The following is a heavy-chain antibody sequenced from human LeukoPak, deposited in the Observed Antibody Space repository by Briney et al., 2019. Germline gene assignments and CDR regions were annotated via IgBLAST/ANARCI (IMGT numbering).Heavy chain of an antibody. CDR3: ARERTPIRAFDI. CDR1: GFTFSDYY. Sequence: GGSLRLSCAASGFTFSDYYMSWIRQAPGKGLEWVSYVSSSGSTIYYADSVKGRFTISRDNAKNSLYLQMNSLRAEDTAVYYCARERTPIRAFDIWGQGTMVTVSS. J-gene: IGHJ3*02. CDR2: VSSSGSTI. V-gene: IGHV3-11*01. D-gene: IGHD2-21*02.